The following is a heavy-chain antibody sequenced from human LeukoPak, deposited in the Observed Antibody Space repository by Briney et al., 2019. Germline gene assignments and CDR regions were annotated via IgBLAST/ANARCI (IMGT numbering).Heavy chain of an antibody. Sequence: PGGSLRLSCAPSGFTFSSYAMSWVRQAPGKGLEWVSIITGGGGTTYYADSVKGRFTISRDNSKNMLYLQMSSLRAEDTAVYYCVKLVADTTNNHFDCWGQGALVTVSS. CDR1: GFTFSSYA. J-gene: IGHJ4*02. CDR2: ITGGGGTT. V-gene: IGHV3-23*01. CDR3: VKLVADTTNNHFDC. D-gene: IGHD1-26*01.